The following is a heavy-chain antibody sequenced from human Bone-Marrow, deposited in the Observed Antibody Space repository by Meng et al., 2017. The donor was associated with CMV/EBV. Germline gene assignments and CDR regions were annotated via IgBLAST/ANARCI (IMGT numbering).Heavy chain of an antibody. J-gene: IGHJ3*02. V-gene: IGHV3-15*01. CDR3: TIDRVSRYFDWLSLFRVLDI. Sequence: GESLKISCAASGFTFNNAWMSWVRQAPGKGLEWVGRIKRQTDGGTTDYAAPVKGRFTILRDDSKNTLYLQMNSLKTEDTAVYYCTIDRVSRYFDWLSLFRVLDIWGQGTMVTV. CDR1: GFTFNNAW. CDR2: IKRQTDGGTT. D-gene: IGHD3-9*01.